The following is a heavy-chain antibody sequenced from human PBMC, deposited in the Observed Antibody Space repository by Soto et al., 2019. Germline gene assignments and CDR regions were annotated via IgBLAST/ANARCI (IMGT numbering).Heavy chain of an antibody. V-gene: IGHV4-59*01. CDR1: GGSISNYY. CDR2: IYNSGST. Sequence: SETLSLTCTVSGGSISNYYWNWIRQPPGKGLEWIGSIYNSGSTNYNPSLKSRVTISVDTSKNQFSLKQSSVTAADAAVYYCAREYYYDSSGYYSRGAFDIWGQGTMVTVSS. J-gene: IGHJ3*02. D-gene: IGHD3-22*01. CDR3: AREYYYDSSGYYSRGAFDI.